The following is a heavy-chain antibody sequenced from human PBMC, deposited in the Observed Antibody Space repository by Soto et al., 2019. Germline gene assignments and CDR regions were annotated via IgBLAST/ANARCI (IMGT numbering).Heavy chain of an antibody. CDR1: GGSISSYY. CDR2: IYYSGST. CDR3: ARDTHYYDSSGPSFDN. J-gene: IGHJ4*02. D-gene: IGHD3-22*01. Sequence: SETLSLTCTVSGGSISSYYWSWIRQPPGKGLEWIGYIYYSGSTNYNPSLKSRVTISVDTSKNQFSLKLSSVTAADTAVYYCARDTHYYDSSGPSFDNWGQGTLVTVSS. V-gene: IGHV4-59*01.